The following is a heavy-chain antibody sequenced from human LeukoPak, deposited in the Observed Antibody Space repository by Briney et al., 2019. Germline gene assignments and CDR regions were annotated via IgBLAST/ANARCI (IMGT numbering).Heavy chain of an antibody. J-gene: IGHJ4*02. V-gene: IGHV1-24*01. Sequence: ASVKVSCKVSGYTLTELSIHWVRQAPGKGLGWMGGFDPEDGETIYAQKFQGRVTMTEDTSTDTAYMELSSLRSEDTAVYYCATAPLDYYDSSGYPDYWGQGTLVTVSS. CDR1: GYTLTELS. CDR3: ATAPLDYYDSSGYPDY. CDR2: FDPEDGET. D-gene: IGHD3-22*01.